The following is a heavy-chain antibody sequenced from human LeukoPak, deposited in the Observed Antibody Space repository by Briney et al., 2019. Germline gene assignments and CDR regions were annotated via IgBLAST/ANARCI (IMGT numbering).Heavy chain of an antibody. V-gene: IGHV1-24*01. CDR2: FDPEDGET. Sequence: ASVKVSCKVSGYTLTELSMHWVRQAPGKGLEWMGGFDPEDGETIYAQKFQGRVTITRNTSISTAYMELSSLRSEDTAVYYCARGMWLRLPNDYWGQGTLVTVSS. D-gene: IGHD5-12*01. J-gene: IGHJ4*02. CDR1: GYTLTELS. CDR3: ARGMWLRLPNDY.